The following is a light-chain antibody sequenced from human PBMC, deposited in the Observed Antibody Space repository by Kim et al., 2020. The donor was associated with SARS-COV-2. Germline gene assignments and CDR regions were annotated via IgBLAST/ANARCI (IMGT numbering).Light chain of an antibody. CDR2: DGS. Sequence: STLPASVGHRVPLTCRASQSVSRCFAWYQQTPGKAPTLLIYDGSNLQSGVPSRFSGSGSGTEFTLTISSLQPDDFAIYYCQPRQTFGQGTKVEIK. J-gene: IGKJ1*01. V-gene: IGKV1-5*01. CDR1: QSVSRC. CDR3: QPRQT.